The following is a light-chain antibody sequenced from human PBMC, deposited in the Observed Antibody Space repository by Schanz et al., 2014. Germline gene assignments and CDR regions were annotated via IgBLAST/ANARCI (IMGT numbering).Light chain of an antibody. V-gene: IGKV3D-15*01. J-gene: IGKJ3*01. CDR2: GAS. CDR1: QSVNSN. Sequence: EIVMAQSPATLSVSPGERATLSCRASQSVNSNLAWYQQKPGQAPRLLIYGASTRATGIPVRFSGSGSGTEFTLTITSLQSEDFAVYYCQHYSTWPPFTFGPGTKVD. CDR3: QHYSTWPPFT.